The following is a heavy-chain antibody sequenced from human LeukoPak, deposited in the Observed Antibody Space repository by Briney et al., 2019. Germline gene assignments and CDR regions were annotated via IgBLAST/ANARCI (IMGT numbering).Heavy chain of an antibody. J-gene: IGHJ4*02. CDR3: SSSTSIAVSTDC. V-gene: IGHV1-18*01. CDR1: GYTFTNYG. D-gene: IGHD6-19*01. CDR2: VSAYNGYT. Sequence: ASVKVSCKASGYTFTNYGFTWVRQAPGQGLEWMGWVSAYNGYTSYAQKFQGRVTMTTDSSTNTAYMELRSLRSDDTAVFYCSSSTSIAVSTDCWGQGTLVTVSS.